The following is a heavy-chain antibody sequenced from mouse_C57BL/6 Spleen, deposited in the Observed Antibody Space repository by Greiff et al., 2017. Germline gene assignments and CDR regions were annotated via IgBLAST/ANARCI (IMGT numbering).Heavy chain of an antibody. CDR3: ARRVEAYAMDY. V-gene: IGHV5-17*01. CDR1: GFTFSDYG. J-gene: IGHJ4*01. Sequence: EVKLMESGGGLVKPGGSLKLSCAASGFTFSDYGMHWVRQAPEKGLEWVAYISSGSSTIYYADTVKGRFTISRDNAKNTLFLQMTSLRSEDTAMYYCARRVEAYAMDYWGQGTSVTVSS. CDR2: ISSGSSTI.